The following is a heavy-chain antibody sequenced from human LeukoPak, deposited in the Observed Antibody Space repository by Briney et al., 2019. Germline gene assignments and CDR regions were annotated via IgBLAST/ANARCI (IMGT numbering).Heavy chain of an antibody. CDR1: GGSFSGYY. CDR3: AKGDTAMGEFDP. D-gene: IGHD5-18*01. J-gene: IGHJ5*02. CDR2: INHSGST. V-gene: IGHV4-34*01. Sequence: SETLSLTCAVYGGSFSGYYWSWIRQPPGKGLEWIGEINHSGSTNYNPSLKSRVTISVDTSKNQSSLKLSSVTAADTAVYYCAKGDTAMGEFDPWGQGTLVTVSS.